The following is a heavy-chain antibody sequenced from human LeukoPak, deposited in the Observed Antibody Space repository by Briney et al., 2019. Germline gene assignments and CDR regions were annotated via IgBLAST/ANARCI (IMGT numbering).Heavy chain of an antibody. J-gene: IGHJ4*02. CDR1: GGSISDYY. D-gene: IGHD6-13*01. CDR3: ARIAIAGYSSSWIDY. CDR2: IYYSGGT. Sequence: SQTLSLTCTVSGGSISDYYWNWIRQPPGKGLEWIGYIYYSGGTNYNPSLKSRVTMSVDTSKNQFSLKLSSVTAADTAVYYCARIAIAGYSSSWIDYWGQGTLVTVSS. V-gene: IGHV4-59*01.